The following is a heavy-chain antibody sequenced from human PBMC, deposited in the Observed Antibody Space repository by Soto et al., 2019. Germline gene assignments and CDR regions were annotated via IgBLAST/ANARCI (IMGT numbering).Heavy chain of an antibody. CDR3: ASFTKWLLIFDY. D-gene: IGHD3-22*01. Sequence: SETLSPPCTGSIGPLSGNSYYWGWVPQPPGKGLEWIGTLYYSGNTSYNPSLKSRVTIFVDTSKNQFSLKLNSVTAADTAIYYCASFTKWLLIFDYWGQGTPVTVSS. CDR2: LYYSGNT. V-gene: IGHV4-39*01. CDR1: IGPLSGNSYY. J-gene: IGHJ4*02.